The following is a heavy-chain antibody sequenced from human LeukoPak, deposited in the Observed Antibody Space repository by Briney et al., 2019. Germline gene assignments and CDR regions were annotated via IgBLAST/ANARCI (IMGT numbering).Heavy chain of an antibody. Sequence: VKVSCKASGGTFSSYAISWVRQAPGQGLEWMGGIIPIFGTANYAQKFQGRVTITADESTSTAYMEMSSLRSEDTAVYYCARSRDDILTGYIYYYYMDVWGKGTTVTVSS. CDR1: GGTFSSYA. J-gene: IGHJ6*03. CDR3: ARSRDDILTGYIYYYYMDV. D-gene: IGHD3-9*01. V-gene: IGHV1-69*01. CDR2: IIPIFGTA.